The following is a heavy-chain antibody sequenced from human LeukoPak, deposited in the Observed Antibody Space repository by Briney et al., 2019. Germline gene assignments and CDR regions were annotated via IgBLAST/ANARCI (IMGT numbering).Heavy chain of an antibody. CDR3: ARGHYDFWSGYWRSYFDY. J-gene: IGHJ4*02. CDR2: INAGNGNT. V-gene: IGHV1-3*01. D-gene: IGHD3-3*01. Sequence: ASVKVSCKASGYTFTSYAMHWVRQAPGQRLEWMGWINAGNGNTKYPQKFQGRVTITRDTSASTAYMELSSLRSEDTAVYYCARGHYDFWSGYWRSYFDYWGQGTLVTVSS. CDR1: GYTFTSYA.